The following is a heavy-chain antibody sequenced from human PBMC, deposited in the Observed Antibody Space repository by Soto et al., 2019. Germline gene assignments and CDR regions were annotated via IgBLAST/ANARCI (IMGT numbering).Heavy chain of an antibody. CDR3: ARGGGYYYDSSGYYGDWFDP. J-gene: IGHJ5*02. CDR1: GGSSIRYY. V-gene: IGHV4-59*01. D-gene: IGHD3-22*01. CDR2: IYYSGST. Sequence: SETLSLTCPVSGGSSIRYYWCWIRQPAGKGVEWSGYIYYSGSTNYNPSLKSRVTISVDTSKNQFSLKLSSVTAADTAVYYCARGGGYYYDSSGYYGDWFDPWGQGTLVTVSS.